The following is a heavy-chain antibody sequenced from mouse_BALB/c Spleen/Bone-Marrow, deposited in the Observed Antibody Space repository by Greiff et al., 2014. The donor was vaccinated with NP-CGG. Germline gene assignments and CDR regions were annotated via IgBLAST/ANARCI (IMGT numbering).Heavy chain of an antibody. V-gene: IGHV2-4-1*01. CDR2: IWSGGST. CDR3: ARNWGYGYLFYAMDY. Sequence: QVQLKESGPGLVQPSQSLSITCTVSGFSLTSYGVHWVRQSPGKGLEWLGVIWSGGSTDYNAAFISRLSISKDNSKSQVFFKMNILQADDTAIYYCARNWGYGYLFYAMDYWGQGTSVTVSS. J-gene: IGHJ4*01. CDR1: GFSLTSYG. D-gene: IGHD1-2*01.